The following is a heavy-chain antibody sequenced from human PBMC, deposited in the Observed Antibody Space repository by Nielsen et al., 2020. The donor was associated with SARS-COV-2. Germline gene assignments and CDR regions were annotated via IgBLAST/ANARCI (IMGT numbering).Heavy chain of an antibody. D-gene: IGHD3-9*01. J-gene: IGHJ4*02. CDR1: GFTFTSYG. V-gene: IGHV3-30*03. CDR3: AGDGGGGYDIREGFDY. Sequence: GGSLRLSCAASGFTFTSYGMHWVRQAPGKGLEWVAVISYDGINKYYADSVKGRFTISRDNSKNTLYLQMNSLRAEDTAIYYCAGDGGGGYDIREGFDYWGQGTLVTVSS. CDR2: ISYDGINK.